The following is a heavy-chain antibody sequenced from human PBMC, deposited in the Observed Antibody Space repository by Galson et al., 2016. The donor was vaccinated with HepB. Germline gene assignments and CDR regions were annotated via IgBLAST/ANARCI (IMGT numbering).Heavy chain of an antibody. Sequence: LRLSCAASGFNFNSYWLNWVRQSPVKGLEWVANINPDGRAKTSVDSGRGRFTTSRDNAKNSFYLEMNSLTAEDTATYYCAAWGLDNPWGQGSLVTVSS. D-gene: IGHD2-2*03. CDR2: INPDGRAK. CDR3: AAWGLDNP. CDR1: GFNFNSYW. V-gene: IGHV3-7*03. J-gene: IGHJ4*02.